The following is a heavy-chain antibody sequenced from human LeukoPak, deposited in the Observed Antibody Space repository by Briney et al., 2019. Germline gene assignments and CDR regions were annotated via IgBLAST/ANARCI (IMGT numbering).Heavy chain of an antibody. CDR1: GFTFDDYA. CDR2: ISWNSGNI. Sequence: GGSLRLSCAASGFTFDDYAMHWVRQAPGKGLEWVSGISWNSGNIGYADSVKGRFTISRDNAKNSLYLQMNSLRAEDTAVYYCARYDYGDYGSSIDYWGQGTLVTVSS. D-gene: IGHD4-17*01. CDR3: ARYDYGDYGSSIDY. V-gene: IGHV3-9*01. J-gene: IGHJ4*02.